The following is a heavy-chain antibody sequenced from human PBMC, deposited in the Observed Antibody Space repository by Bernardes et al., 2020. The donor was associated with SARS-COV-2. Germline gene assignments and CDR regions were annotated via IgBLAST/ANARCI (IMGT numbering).Heavy chain of an antibody. Sequence: GGSLRLSCTASGFTFGDYAMSWFRQAPGKGLEWVGFSRTKPYGGTTEYAASVKGRFTILRDESKSIAYLQMNSLKTEDSAVYYCTAGTVGNYWGQGTLVIVSS. J-gene: IGHJ4*02. D-gene: IGHD6-19*01. CDR2: SRTKPYGGTT. V-gene: IGHV3-49*03. CDR3: TAGTVGNY. CDR1: GFTFGDYA.